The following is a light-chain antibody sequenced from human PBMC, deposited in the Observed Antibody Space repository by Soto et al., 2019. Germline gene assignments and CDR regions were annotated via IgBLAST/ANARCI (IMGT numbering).Light chain of an antibody. CDR2: GAS. CDR1: QRGSSTY. J-gene: IGKJ1*01. Sequence: EIWLTKSPGTLSLSPGERATLSCRAMQRGSSTYLSWYQLKPGQAPRNLIYGASSRATGIPDRFSGSGSGTDFALTISILEPEDYAVHYCQQYGYAFRAFGQGTKVEL. CDR3: QQYGYAFRA. V-gene: IGKV3-20*01.